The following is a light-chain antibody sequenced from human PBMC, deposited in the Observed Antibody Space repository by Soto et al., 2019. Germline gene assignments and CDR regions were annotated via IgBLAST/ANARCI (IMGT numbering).Light chain of an antibody. J-gene: IGLJ1*01. Sequence: QSALSQPASVSGSPGQSITISCTGTSSDGGAYDYVSWYQQHPGEVPKLMIFDVSDRPSGVSNRFSGSKSGNTASLTISGLQAEDEADYYCSSFTTSTSYVFGTGTKLTVL. CDR2: DVS. V-gene: IGLV2-14*03. CDR1: SSDGGAYDY. CDR3: SSFTTSTSYV.